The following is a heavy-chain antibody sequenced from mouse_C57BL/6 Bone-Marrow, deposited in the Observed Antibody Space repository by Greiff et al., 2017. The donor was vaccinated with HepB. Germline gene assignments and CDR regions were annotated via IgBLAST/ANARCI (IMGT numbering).Heavy chain of an antibody. D-gene: IGHD1-1*01. CDR1: GYTFTDYN. CDR2: INPNNGGT. V-gene: IGHV1-22*01. J-gene: IGHJ4*01. CDR3: AKAGISMDY. Sequence: VQLQQSGPELVKPGASVKMSCKASGYTFTDYNMHWVKQSHGKSLEWIGYINPNNGGTSYNQKFKGKATLTVNKSSSTAYMELRSLPSEDSAVYYCAKAGISMDYWGQGTSVTVSS.